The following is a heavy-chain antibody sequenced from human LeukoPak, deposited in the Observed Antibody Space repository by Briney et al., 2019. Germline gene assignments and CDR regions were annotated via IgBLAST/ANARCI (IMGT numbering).Heavy chain of an antibody. V-gene: IGHV3-9*01. Sequence: GGSLRLSCAASGFTFDDYAMHWVRQAPGKGLEWVSSICWNSDNIGYADSVKGRFTISRDNAKNSLYLQMNSLRAEDTAVYYCAKGTYYYDSSGYYGGYYFDYWGQGTLVTVSS. D-gene: IGHD3-22*01. CDR3: AKGTYYYDSSGYYGGYYFDY. CDR1: GFTFDDYA. CDR2: ICWNSDNI. J-gene: IGHJ4*02.